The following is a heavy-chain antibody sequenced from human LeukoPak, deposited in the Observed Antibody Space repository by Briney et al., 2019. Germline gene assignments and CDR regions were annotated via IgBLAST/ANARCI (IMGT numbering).Heavy chain of an antibody. J-gene: IGHJ6*02. V-gene: IGHV5-51*01. CDR1: GYSFTSSW. CDR3: ARAGGYSYKPMDV. D-gene: IGHD5-18*01. CDR2: MYPGDSHT. Sequence: PGESLKTSCKASGYSFTSSWIGWVRQMPGKGLECMRIMYPGDSHTRYSPSFQGQVTISADKSISTAYLQWSSLKASDTAMYYCARAGGYSYKPMDVWGQGTTVIVSS.